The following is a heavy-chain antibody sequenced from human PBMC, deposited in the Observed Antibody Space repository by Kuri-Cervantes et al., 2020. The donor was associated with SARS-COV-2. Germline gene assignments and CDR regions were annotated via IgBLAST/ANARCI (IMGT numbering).Heavy chain of an antibody. CDR1: GGSISSGGYY. Sequence: SGPLCLTCPVSGGSISSGGYYWSWIRQDPGKGLEWIVYIYYSGSTYYNPSLKSRVTISVDTSKNQFSLKLSSVTAADTAVYYCARDGGNPYNWFDPWGQGTLVTVSS. V-gene: IGHV4-31*03. D-gene: IGHD4-23*01. CDR2: IYYSGST. J-gene: IGHJ5*02. CDR3: ARDGGNPYNWFDP.